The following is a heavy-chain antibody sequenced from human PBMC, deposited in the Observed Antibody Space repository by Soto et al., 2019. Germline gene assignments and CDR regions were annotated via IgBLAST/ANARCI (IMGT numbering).Heavy chain of an antibody. J-gene: IGHJ5*02. CDR3: ARRIWEEYSGYDGDNWFDP. CDR1: GGTFSSYA. CDR2: IIPIFGTA. Sequence: SVKVSCKASGGTFSSYAISWVRQAPGQGLEWMGGIIPIFGTANYAQKFQGRVTITADESTSTAYMELSSLRSEDTAVYYCARRIWEEYSGYDGDNWFDPWGQGTLVTVSS. D-gene: IGHD5-12*01. V-gene: IGHV1-69*13.